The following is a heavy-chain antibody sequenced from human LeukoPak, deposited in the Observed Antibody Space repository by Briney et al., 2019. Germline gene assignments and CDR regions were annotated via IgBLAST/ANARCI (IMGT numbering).Heavy chain of an antibody. J-gene: IGHJ4*02. CDR1: GFTFSNYW. V-gene: IGHV3-7*01. D-gene: IGHD3-9*01. CDR3: AKDRDILTGYYPDY. Sequence: GGSLRLSCAASGFTFSNYWMTWIRQAPGKGLEWVANIKQDGSAKYYVDSVKGRFTISRDNSKNTLYLQMNSLRAEDTAVYHCAKDRDILTGYYPDYWGQGTLVTVPS. CDR2: IKQDGSAK.